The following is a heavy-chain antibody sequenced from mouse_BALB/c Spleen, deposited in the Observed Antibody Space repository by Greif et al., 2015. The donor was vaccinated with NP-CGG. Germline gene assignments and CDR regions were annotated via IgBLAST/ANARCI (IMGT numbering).Heavy chain of an antibody. Sequence: VQGVESGPGLVAPSQSLSITCTVSGFSLTSYGVHWVRQPPGKGLEWLGVIWAGGSTNYNSALMSRLSISKDNSKSQVFLKMNSLQTDDTAMYYCAGDGYYAMDYWGQGTSVTVSS. CDR1: GFSLTSYG. CDR2: IWAGGST. J-gene: IGHJ4*01. CDR3: AGDGYYAMDY. V-gene: IGHV2-9*02.